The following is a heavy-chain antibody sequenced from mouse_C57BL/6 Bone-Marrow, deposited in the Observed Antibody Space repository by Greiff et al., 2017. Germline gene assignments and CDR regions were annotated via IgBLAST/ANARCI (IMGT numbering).Heavy chain of an antibody. D-gene: IGHD2-5*01. Sequence: QVQLKQSGAELVKPGASVKMSCKASGYTFTSYWITWVKQRPGQGLEWIGDIYPGSGSTNYNEKFKSKATLTVDTSSSTAYMQLSSLTSEDSAVYYCARGNSNYVLDYWGQGATLTVSS. CDR2: IYPGSGST. CDR3: ARGNSNYVLDY. J-gene: IGHJ2*01. V-gene: IGHV1-55*01. CDR1: GYTFTSYW.